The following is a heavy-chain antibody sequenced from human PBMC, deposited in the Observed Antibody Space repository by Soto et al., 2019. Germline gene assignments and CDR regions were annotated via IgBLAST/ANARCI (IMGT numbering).Heavy chain of an antibody. CDR3: ARTTIFGVVILLDY. D-gene: IGHD3-3*01. J-gene: IGHJ4*02. V-gene: IGHV2-70*01. CDR1: GFSLSTSGMC. CDR2: IDWDDDK. Sequence: SGPTLVNPTQTLTLTCTFSGFSLSTSGMCVSWIRQPPGKALEWLALIDWDDDKYYSTSLKTRLTISKDTSKNQAVLTMTIMDPVDTATYYCARTTIFGVVILLDYWGQGAPVTVSS.